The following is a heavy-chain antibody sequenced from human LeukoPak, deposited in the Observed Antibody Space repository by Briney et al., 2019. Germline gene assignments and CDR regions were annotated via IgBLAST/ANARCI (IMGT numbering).Heavy chain of an antibody. CDR1: EFTFSNYA. CDR2: ISYDGNNK. Sequence: PGGSLRLSCAASEFTFSNYAMHWVRQAPGKGLEWVALISYDGNNKYYADSVKGRFTISRDYSKSTLWLQMNSLRAEDTAVYYCARGFVMTTVVTPAGDYYYGMDVWGQGTTVTVSS. D-gene: IGHD4-23*01. V-gene: IGHV3-30-3*01. CDR3: ARGFVMTTVVTPAGDYYYGMDV. J-gene: IGHJ6*02.